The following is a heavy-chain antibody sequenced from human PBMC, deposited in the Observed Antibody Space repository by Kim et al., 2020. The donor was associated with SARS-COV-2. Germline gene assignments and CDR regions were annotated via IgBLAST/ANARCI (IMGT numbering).Heavy chain of an antibody. CDR3: ARGRVPAGFYYYYFMDV. CDR1: GFIFSSYW. Sequence: GGSLRLSCEASGFIFSSYWMSWIRQAPGKGPEWVANTKGDGSEMYYVDSVEGRFTISRDNAKNSLFLQMNSLRAEDTAVYYCARGRVPAGFYYYYFMDV. D-gene: IGHD2-2*01. J-gene: IGHJ6*03. CDR2: TKGDGSEM. V-gene: IGHV3-7*04.